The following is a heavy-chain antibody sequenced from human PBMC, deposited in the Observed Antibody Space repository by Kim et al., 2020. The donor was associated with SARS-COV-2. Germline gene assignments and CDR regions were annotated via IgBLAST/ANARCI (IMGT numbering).Heavy chain of an antibody. V-gene: IGHV1-18*01. CDR2: ISAYNGNT. J-gene: IGHJ6*02. CDR3: ARDPVPDGYYDILTGYYPADYYYGMDV. D-gene: IGHD3-9*01. CDR1: GYTFTSYG. Sequence: ASVKVSCKASGYTFTSYGISWVRQAPGQGLEWMGWISAYNGNTNYAQKLQGRVTMTTDTSTSTAYMELRSLRSDDTAVYYCARDPVPDGYYDILTGYYPADYYYGMDVWGQGTTVTVSS.